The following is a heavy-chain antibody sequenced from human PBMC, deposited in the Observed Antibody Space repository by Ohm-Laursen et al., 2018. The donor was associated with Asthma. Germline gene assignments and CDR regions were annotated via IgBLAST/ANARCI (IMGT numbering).Heavy chain of an antibody. D-gene: IGHD6-19*01. CDR3: ARKFSSGWLFDF. CDR1: GFTFSSYA. CDR2: ITGSTGGT. Sequence: GSLRLSCTASGFTFSSYAMSWVRQAPGKGLEWVSAITGSTGGTFYADSVKGRFSISRDNSKNTLYLQMNSLGADDTAVYYCARKFSSGWLFDFWGQGTLVTASS. J-gene: IGHJ4*02. V-gene: IGHV3-23*01.